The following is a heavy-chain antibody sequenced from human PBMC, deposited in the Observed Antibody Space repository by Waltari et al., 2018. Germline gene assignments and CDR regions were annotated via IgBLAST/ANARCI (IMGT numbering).Heavy chain of an antibody. D-gene: IGHD4-4*01. CDR3: ARVRMTTVTTWTRFYYYYYYMDV. CDR2: IYYSGST. J-gene: IGHJ6*03. V-gene: IGHV4-30-4*08. Sequence: QVQLQESGPGLVKPSQTLSLTCTVSGGSISSGDYYWSWIRQPPGKGLEWIGYIYYSGSTYYNPSRKSRVTISVDTSKNQFSLKLGSVTAADTAVYYCARVRMTTVTTWTRFYYYYYYMDVWGKGTTVTVSS. CDR1: GGSISSGDYY.